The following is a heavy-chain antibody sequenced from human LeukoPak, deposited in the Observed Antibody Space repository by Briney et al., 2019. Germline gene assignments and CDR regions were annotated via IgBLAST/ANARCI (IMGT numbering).Heavy chain of an antibody. J-gene: IGHJ4*02. V-gene: IGHV1-8*03. Sequence: ASVKVSCKASGYTFTSYDINWVRQATGQGLEWMGWMNPNSGNTGYAQKFQGRVTITRNTSISTAYMELSSLRSEDTAVYYCARGIRDFWSGYYTFDYWGQGTLVTVSS. CDR3: ARGIRDFWSGYYTFDY. D-gene: IGHD3-3*01. CDR2: MNPNSGNT. CDR1: GYTFTSYD.